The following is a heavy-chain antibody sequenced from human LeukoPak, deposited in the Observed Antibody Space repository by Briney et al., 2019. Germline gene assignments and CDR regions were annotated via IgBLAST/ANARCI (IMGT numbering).Heavy chain of an antibody. CDR1: GFTFSSYG. Sequence: PGRSLRLSCAASGFTFSSYGMHWVRQAPGRGLECVSYISTSSSDTNYADSVKGRFTISRDNSKNSLYLQMNSLRAEDTAVYYCARGHYGMDVWGQGTTVTVSS. V-gene: IGHV3-21*05. CDR3: ARGHYGMDV. J-gene: IGHJ6*02. CDR2: ISTSSSDT.